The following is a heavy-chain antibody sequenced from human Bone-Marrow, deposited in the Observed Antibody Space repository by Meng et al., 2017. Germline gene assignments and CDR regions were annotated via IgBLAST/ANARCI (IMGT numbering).Heavy chain of an antibody. D-gene: IGHD5-24*01. CDR1: GFTFSSYA. CDR2: ISYDGSNK. V-gene: IGHV3-30*04. CDR3: AKEMAVLDY. J-gene: IGHJ4*02. Sequence: QVQLVASGGGVVQPGRSLRLSCAASGFTFSSYAMHWVRQAPGKGLEWVAVISYDGSNKYYADSVKGRFTISRDNSKNTLYLQMNSLRAEDTAVYYCAKEMAVLDYWGQGTLVTVSS.